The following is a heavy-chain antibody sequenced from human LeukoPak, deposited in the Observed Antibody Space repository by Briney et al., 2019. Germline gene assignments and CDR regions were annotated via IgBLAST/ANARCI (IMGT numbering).Heavy chain of an antibody. CDR2: IYSGGDT. Sequence: GGSLRLSCAASGFTVTNYYMSWVRQAPGKGLEWVSVIYSGGDTFHADSVKGRFTLSRDNSKNILYLQMNSLRAEDTAVYYCTRDPDGWGQGALVTVSS. J-gene: IGHJ4*02. CDR1: GFTVTNYY. V-gene: IGHV3-66*01. CDR3: TRDPDG.